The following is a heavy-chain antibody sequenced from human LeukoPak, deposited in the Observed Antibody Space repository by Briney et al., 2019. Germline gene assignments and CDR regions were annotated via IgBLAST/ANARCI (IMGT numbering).Heavy chain of an antibody. CDR1: GYTFTSYY. CDR2: INPSGGST. D-gene: IGHD3-10*01. Sequence: ASVKVSCKASGYTFTSYYMHWVRQAPGQGLGWMGIINPSGGSTSYAQKFQGRVTMTRDMSTSTVYMELSSLRSEDTAVYYCARVRMVRGSTDAFDIWGQGTMVTVSS. V-gene: IGHV1-46*01. J-gene: IGHJ3*02. CDR3: ARVRMVRGSTDAFDI.